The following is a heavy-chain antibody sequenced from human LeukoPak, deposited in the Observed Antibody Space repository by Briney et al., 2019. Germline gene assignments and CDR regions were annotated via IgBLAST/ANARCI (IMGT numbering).Heavy chain of an antibody. CDR2: IYCSGGST. CDR3: AKATYYDFWSGYYLDH. CDR1: GFTFSRYA. V-gene: IGHV3-23*01. J-gene: IGHJ4*02. Sequence: GGSLRLSCAASGFTFSRYAMSWVRQAPGKGLEWVASIYCSGGSTYYPHPEKGLFTISRDKSKNTLYLQMNSLRADDTGVYYCAKATYYDFWSGYYLDHWGQGTLVTVSS. D-gene: IGHD3-3*01.